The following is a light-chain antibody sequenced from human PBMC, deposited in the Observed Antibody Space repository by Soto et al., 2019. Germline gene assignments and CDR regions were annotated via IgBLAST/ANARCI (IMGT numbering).Light chain of an antibody. CDR1: QDIRTE. CDR2: ATS. J-gene: IGKJ1*01. CDR3: LQDYSYPRT. V-gene: IGKV1-6*01. Sequence: RASQDIRTELGWYQQKPGNAPKLLIYATSILQSGVPSRFSGIGSGTDFTLTISSLQPEDFATYYCLQDYSYPRTFGQGTKVDIK.